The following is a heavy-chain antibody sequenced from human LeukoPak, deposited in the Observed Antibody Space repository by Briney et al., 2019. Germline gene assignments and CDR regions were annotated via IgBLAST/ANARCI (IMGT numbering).Heavy chain of an antibody. CDR3: ARVCGGNWKDYYYYMDV. D-gene: IGHD2-21*02. CDR1: GYTFTSYG. Sequence: ASVKVSCKASGYTFTSYGISWVRQAPGQGLEWMGWISAYNGNTNYAQKLQGRVTMTTDTSTSTAYMELRSLRSDDTAVYYCARVCGGNWKDYYYYMDVWGKGTTVTVSS. V-gene: IGHV1-18*01. CDR2: ISAYNGNT. J-gene: IGHJ6*03.